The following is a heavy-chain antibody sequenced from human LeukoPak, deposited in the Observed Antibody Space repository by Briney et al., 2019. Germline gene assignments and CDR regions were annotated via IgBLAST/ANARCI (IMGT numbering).Heavy chain of an antibody. D-gene: IGHD5-18*01. CDR2: ISYDGSNK. J-gene: IGHJ3*02. Sequence: GGSLRLSCAASGFTFSSYGMHWVRQAPGKGPEWVAVISYDGSNKYYADSVKGRLTISRDNSKNTLYLQMNSLRAEDTAVYYCANGYSYGVDAFDIWGQGTMVTVSS. CDR3: ANGYSYGVDAFDI. V-gene: IGHV3-30*18. CDR1: GFTFSSYG.